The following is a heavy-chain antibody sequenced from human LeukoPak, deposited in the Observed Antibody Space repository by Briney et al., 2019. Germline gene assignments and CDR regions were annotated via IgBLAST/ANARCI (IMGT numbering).Heavy chain of an antibody. V-gene: IGHV1-69*05. D-gene: IGHD6-13*01. CDR2: IIPIFGTA. J-gene: IGHJ5*02. CDR3: ARDRGGSSWYNWFDP. CDR1: RGTFSSYA. Sequence: ASVKVSCKASRGTFSSYAISWVRQAPGQGLEWMGGIIPIFGTANYAQKFQGRVTITTDESTSTAYMELSSLRSEDTAVYYCARDRGGSSWYNWFDPWGQGALVTVSS.